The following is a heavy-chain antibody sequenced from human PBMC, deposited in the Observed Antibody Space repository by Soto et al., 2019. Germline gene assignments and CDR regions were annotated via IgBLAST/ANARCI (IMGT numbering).Heavy chain of an antibody. CDR1: GFTFSDHY. V-gene: IGHV3-72*01. CDR2: IRKKANSYTT. J-gene: IGHJ4*02. Sequence: GGSLRLSCAASGFTFSDHYMDWVRQVPGKGLEWVGRIRKKANSYTTGYAASVKGRFTISRDDSKNSMYLQMNSLKTEDTAVYFCAKISTTSYFDFWGQGTLVTVSS. CDR3: AKISTTSYFDF. D-gene: IGHD4-17*01.